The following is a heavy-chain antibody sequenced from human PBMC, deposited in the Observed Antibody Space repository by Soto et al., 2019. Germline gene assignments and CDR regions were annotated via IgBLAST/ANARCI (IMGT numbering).Heavy chain of an antibody. D-gene: IGHD3-3*01. J-gene: IGHJ5*02. V-gene: IGHV4-59*02. CDR2: IFSGGRT. CDR1: GASDNSNY. Sequence: SETLSLTCSVSGASDNSNYWSWARQSPGKGLEWIGYIFSGGRTNYNPSLKSRVTISIDSSKDQFSLRLTSVTAADTAVYYCARLLQNWFDPWGQGILVTVSS. CDR3: ARLLQNWFDP.